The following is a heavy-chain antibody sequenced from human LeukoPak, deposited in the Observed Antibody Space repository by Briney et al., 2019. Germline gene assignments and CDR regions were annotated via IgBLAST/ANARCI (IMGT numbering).Heavy chain of an antibody. V-gene: IGHV4-59*01. CDR1: GDSIDSYY. D-gene: IGHD3-10*01. CDR3: ARGRFGESYGYYFDY. Sequence: SETLSLTCTVSGDSIDSYYWSWIRQPPGEGLEWIGYFYYSASTNYNPSLKSRVTISVDTSKNQFSLKLSSVTAADTAVYYCARGRFGESYGYYFDYWGQGTLVTVSS. J-gene: IGHJ4*02. CDR2: FYYSAST.